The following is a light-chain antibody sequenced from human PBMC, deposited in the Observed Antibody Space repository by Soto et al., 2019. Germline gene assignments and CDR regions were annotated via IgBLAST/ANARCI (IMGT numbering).Light chain of an antibody. CDR3: KHYNSYSEA. V-gene: IGKV1-5*03. CDR2: KAY. Sequence: IQLTQSPSSLSASVGDRVTITCRASQTISSWLAWYQQKPGKAPKLLIYKAYTLKSGVQSRFSGSGSGTEFTLTIRSLQPDDFATYYCKHYNSYSEAFGQGTKVDIK. J-gene: IGKJ1*01. CDR1: QTISSW.